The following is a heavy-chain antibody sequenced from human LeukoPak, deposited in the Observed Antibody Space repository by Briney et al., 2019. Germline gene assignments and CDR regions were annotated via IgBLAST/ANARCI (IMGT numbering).Heavy chain of an antibody. CDR3: AKRLPSNYYDSSGPFDY. Sequence: GGSLRLSCAASGFTFSSYAMSWVRQAPGKGLEWVSAISGSGGSTYYADSVKGRFTISRDNSKNTLYLQMNSLRAEDTAVYYCAKRLPSNYYDSSGPFDYWGQGTLVTVSS. J-gene: IGHJ4*02. V-gene: IGHV3-23*01. CDR1: GFTFSSYA. D-gene: IGHD3-22*01. CDR2: ISGSGGST.